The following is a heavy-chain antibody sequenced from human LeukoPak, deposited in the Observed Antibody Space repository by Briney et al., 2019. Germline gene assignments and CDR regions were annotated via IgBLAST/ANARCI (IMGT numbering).Heavy chain of an antibody. J-gene: IGHJ4*02. D-gene: IGHD3-16*01. CDR3: AKGYYDYVWGSYYFDY. V-gene: IGHV3-23*01. CDR2: ISGSGGST. CDR1: GFTFSSYA. Sequence: GGSLRLFCAASGFTFSSYAMSWVPQAPGKGLEGLSAISGSGGSTYYADSVKGRFTISRHNSRDTVYLQMNSLRPEDTAVYYCAKGYYDYVWGSYYFDYWGQGTLVTVSS.